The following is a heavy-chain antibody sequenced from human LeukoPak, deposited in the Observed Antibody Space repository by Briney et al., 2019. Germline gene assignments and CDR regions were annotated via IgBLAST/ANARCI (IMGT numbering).Heavy chain of an antibody. Sequence: KPSETLSLTCAVYGGSFSGYYWSWIRQPPGKGLEWIGEINHSGSTNYNPSLKSRVTISVDTSKNQFSLKLSSVTAADTAVYYCARGRPSGQWLRLGTRFDYWGQGTLVTVSS. V-gene: IGHV4-34*01. CDR2: INHSGST. CDR3: ARGRPSGQWLRLGTRFDY. J-gene: IGHJ4*02. CDR1: GGSFSGYY. D-gene: IGHD5-12*01.